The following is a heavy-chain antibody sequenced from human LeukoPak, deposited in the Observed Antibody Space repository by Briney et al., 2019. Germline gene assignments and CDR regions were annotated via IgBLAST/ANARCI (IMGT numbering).Heavy chain of an antibody. Sequence: PSETLSLTSTVSGDSISSDYWSWIRPPPRKGLEWIRYIYYSGSTNYNPSLKSRVTISVDTSKNQLKLSSVTAADSAVYYCARDPDYWGQGTLVTVSS. J-gene: IGHJ4*02. V-gene: IGHV4-59*12. CDR1: GDSISSDY. CDR3: ARDPDY. CDR2: IYYSGST.